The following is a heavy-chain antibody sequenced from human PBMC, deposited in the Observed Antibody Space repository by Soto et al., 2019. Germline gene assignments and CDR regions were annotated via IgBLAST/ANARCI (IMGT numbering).Heavy chain of an antibody. CDR3: ARVGGGVVVVPGVNRADY. CDR2: ISGSGRYI. V-gene: IGHV3-21*01. D-gene: IGHD2-2*01. CDR1: GFTFSTYS. J-gene: IGHJ4*02. Sequence: EVQLVESGGGLVKPGGSLRLSCAASGFTFSTYSMNWVRQAPGKGLEWVSSISGSGRYIYYADSVKGRFTISRDNAENSQYLQMDSLRAEDTAVYYCARVGGGVVVVPGVNRADYWGQGTLVTVSS.